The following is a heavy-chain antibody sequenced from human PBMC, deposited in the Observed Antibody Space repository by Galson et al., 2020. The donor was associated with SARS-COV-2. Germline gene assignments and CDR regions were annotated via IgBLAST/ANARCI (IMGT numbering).Heavy chain of an antibody. Sequence: GGSLRLSCAASGFTFDDYAMHWVRQAPGKGLEWVSGISWNSGSIGYADSVKGRFTISRDNAKNSLYLQMNSLRAEDTALYYCAKDTSPIYYGSGLSGYFDYWGQGTLVTVSS. D-gene: IGHD3-10*01. J-gene: IGHJ4*02. CDR3: AKDTSPIYYGSGLSGYFDY. V-gene: IGHV3-9*01. CDR2: ISWNSGSI. CDR1: GFTFDDYA.